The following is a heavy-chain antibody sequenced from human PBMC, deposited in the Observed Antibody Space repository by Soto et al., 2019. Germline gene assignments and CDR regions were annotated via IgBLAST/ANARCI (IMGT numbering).Heavy chain of an antibody. V-gene: IGHV1-69*01. CDR3: ARSAPSGFLEWLLSAAFFDY. J-gene: IGHJ4*02. CDR1: GGTFTSYA. CDR2: LIPIFGTT. Sequence: QVQLVQSGAEVKKPGSSVKVSCKASGGTFTSYAISWVRQAPGQGLEWMGGLIPIFGTTNYAQKFQGRVTITADESTNTAYMELSRLRSEDTAVYYCARSAPSGFLEWLLSAAFFDYWGQGTLVTVSS. D-gene: IGHD3-3*01.